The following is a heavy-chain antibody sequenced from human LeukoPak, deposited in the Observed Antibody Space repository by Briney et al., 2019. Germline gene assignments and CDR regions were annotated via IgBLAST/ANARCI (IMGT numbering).Heavy chain of an antibody. D-gene: IGHD6-25*01. Sequence: GGSLRLSCAASGFTLDDYTMRWVRHAPGKGLEWVSLISWDGANSYYADSVKGRFTLSRDNSRDSIYLQIHPLTIDDSALYYCARGFSSSVAGVLVVWGKGTTVTVSS. CDR1: GFTLDDYT. CDR3: ARGFSSSVAGVLVV. J-gene: IGHJ6*04. V-gene: IGHV3-43*01. CDR2: ISWDGANS.